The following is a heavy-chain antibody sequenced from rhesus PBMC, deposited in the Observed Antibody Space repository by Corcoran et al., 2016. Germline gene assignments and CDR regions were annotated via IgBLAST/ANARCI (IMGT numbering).Heavy chain of an antibody. Sequence: QVQLQESGPGLVKPSETLSLTCAVSGYSISSGYGWSWFRQPPGKGMEWIGYIGGSSGSTTYNPSLKSRVTISKDTAKNQFSLKLSSVTAADTAVYYCARGVGYSYSFDYWGQGVLVTVSS. CDR3: ARGVGYSYSFDY. CDR2: IGGSSGST. D-gene: IGHD5-12*01. V-gene: IGHV4-127*01. CDR1: GYSISSGYG. J-gene: IGHJ4*01.